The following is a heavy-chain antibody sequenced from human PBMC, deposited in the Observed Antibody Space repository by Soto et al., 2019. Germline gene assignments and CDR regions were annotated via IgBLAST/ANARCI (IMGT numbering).Heavy chain of an antibody. J-gene: IGHJ4*02. Sequence: SETLSLTCAVYSGSISSINWWSWVRQPPGKGLEWIGEIYHSGSTNYNPSLKSRVTISVDKSKNQFSLKLSSVTAADTAVYYCARVGPYSSSWYGGYHFDYWGQGTLVTVSS. CDR1: SGSISSINW. V-gene: IGHV4-4*02. CDR2: IYHSGST. D-gene: IGHD6-13*01. CDR3: ARVGPYSSSWYGGYHFDY.